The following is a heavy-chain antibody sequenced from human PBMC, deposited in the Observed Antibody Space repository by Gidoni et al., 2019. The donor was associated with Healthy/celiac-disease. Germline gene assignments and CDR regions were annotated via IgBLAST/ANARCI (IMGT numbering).Heavy chain of an antibody. CDR3: ARRSYGSGSYYFDY. D-gene: IGHD3-10*01. J-gene: IGHJ4*02. V-gene: IGHV3-66*01. CDR1: GFTVRSNY. Sequence: EVQLVESGGGLVQPGGSLRLSCAASGFTVRSNYMSWVRQAPGKGLEWVSVIYSGGSTYYADSVKGRFTISRDNTKNTLYLKMNSLRAEDTAVYYCARRSYGSGSYYFDYWGQGTLVTVSS. CDR2: IYSGGST.